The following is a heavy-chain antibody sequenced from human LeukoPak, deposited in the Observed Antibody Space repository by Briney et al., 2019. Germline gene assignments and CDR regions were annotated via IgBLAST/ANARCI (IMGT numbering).Heavy chain of an antibody. CDR2: ISYDGSNK. J-gene: IGHJ6*02. Sequence: GGSLRLSCAASGFTFSSYGMHRVRQAPGKGLEWVAVISYDGSNKYYADSVKGRFTISRDNSKNTLYLQMNSLRAEDTAVYYCAKDGGLRITMVRGAVLYGMDVWGQGTTVTVSS. D-gene: IGHD3-10*01. CDR1: GFTFSSYG. V-gene: IGHV3-30*18. CDR3: AKDGGLRITMVRGAVLYGMDV.